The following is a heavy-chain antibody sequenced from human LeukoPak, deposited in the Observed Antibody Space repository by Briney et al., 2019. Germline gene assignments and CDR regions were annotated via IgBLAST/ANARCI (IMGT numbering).Heavy chain of an antibody. CDR3: ARDFIAADDAFDF. CDR1: GGTFSSYA. Sequence: SVKLSCKASGGTFSSYAISRVRQAPGQGLEWMGGIIPIFGTANYAENFQGRVTITADKSTSTAYMEMSSLRSEDTAVYYCARDFIAADDAFDFWGQGTMVTVSS. V-gene: IGHV1-69*06. J-gene: IGHJ3*01. CDR2: IIPIFGTA. D-gene: IGHD6-25*01.